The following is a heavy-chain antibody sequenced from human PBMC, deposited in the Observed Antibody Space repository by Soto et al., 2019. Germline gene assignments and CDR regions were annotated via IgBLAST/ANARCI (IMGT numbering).Heavy chain of an antibody. D-gene: IGHD3-10*01. CDR1: GFIFSNYG. Sequence: QVQLMESGGGVVQPGRSLRLSCAASGFIFSNYGMHWVRQAPGKGLEWVAVIWYDGSNKYYADSVKGRFTISRDNSKNTLYLQMNSLRAEDTAVYYCARDRYGSGSYYTPSGMDVWGQGTTVTVSS. CDR3: ARDRYGSGSYYTPSGMDV. J-gene: IGHJ6*02. V-gene: IGHV3-33*01. CDR2: IWYDGSNK.